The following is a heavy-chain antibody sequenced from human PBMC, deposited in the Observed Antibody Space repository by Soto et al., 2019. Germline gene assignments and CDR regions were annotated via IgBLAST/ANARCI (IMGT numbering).Heavy chain of an antibody. J-gene: IGHJ4*02. CDR2: IYYGGTT. V-gene: IGHV4-59*08. CDR3: KHSGYSYTSDY. CDR1: GFSFSPNY. Sequence: SETLSLTCTVSGFSFSPNYWSWIRQPPGKGLEWVGYIYYGGTTSYNPSLKSRVTISLETSKSQFSLRLSSVTAADTAVYYCKHSGYSYTSDYWGQGTLVTVSS. D-gene: IGHD5-18*01.